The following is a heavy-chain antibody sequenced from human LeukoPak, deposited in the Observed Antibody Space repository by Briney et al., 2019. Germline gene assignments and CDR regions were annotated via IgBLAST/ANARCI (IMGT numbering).Heavy chain of an antibody. V-gene: IGHV3-7*01. CDR2: IKQDGSER. CDR3: AKNPPCGGNTFFDY. CDR1: GFTFSNYW. J-gene: IGHJ4*02. Sequence: GGSLRLSCAASGFTFSNYWMSWVRQAAGKGLEWVANIKQDGSERNYEDPVKGRFTISRDNAKNSLYLQMNSLGAEDTAVYYCAKNPPCGGNTFFDYWGQGTLVTVSS. D-gene: IGHD4-23*01.